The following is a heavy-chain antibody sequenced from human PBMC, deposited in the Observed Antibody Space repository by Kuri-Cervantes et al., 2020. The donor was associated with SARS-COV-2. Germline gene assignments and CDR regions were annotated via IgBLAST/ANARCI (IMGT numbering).Heavy chain of an antibody. Sequence: SVKVSCKASGVTFSGRCFTWVRQAPGQGLEWMGGIIPTNGRTNYAQKFQGRVTITAHSSTTTVYMELSRLTSEDTAMYYCAREMGTAAAADYWGLGTLVTVAS. CDR2: IIPTNGRT. CDR1: GVTFSGRC. V-gene: IGHV1-69*10. CDR3: AREMGTAAAADY. D-gene: IGHD6-13*01. J-gene: IGHJ4*02.